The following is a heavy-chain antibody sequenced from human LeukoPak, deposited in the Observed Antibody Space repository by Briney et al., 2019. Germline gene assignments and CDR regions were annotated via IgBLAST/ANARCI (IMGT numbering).Heavy chain of an antibody. J-gene: IGHJ4*02. V-gene: IGHV1-2*02. CDR1: GYTFTGYF. CDR2: INPNSGGT. Sequence: GASVKVSCKASGYTFTGYFMHWVRQAPGQGLEWMGWINPNSGGTHYAQKFQGRVTVTRDTSISTAYMELSSLRSDDTAVYYCATEIGRGPHNFDYWGQGTLVTVSS. CDR3: ATEIGRGPHNFDY.